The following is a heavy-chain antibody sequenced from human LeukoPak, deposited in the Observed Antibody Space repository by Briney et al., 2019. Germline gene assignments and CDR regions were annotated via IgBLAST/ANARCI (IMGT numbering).Heavy chain of an antibody. D-gene: IGHD3-10*01. J-gene: IGHJ4*02. Sequence: GGSLRLSCAASGFTFSSYAMHWVRQAPGKGLEWVAVISYDGSNKYYADSVKGRFTISRDNSKNTLYLQMNSLRAEDTAVYYCISGIDGSFDYWGQGTLVTVSS. CDR3: ISGIDGSFDY. V-gene: IGHV3-30-3*01. CDR2: ISYDGSNK. CDR1: GFTFSSYA.